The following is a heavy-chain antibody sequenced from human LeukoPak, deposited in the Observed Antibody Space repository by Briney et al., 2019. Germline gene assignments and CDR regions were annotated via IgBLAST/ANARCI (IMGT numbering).Heavy chain of an antibody. CDR2: IIPIFGTA. V-gene: IGHV1-69*05. CDR3: ARVSRNWGSTDY. J-gene: IGHJ4*02. CDR1: GGTFSSYA. Sequence: SVKVSCKASGGTFSSYAISWVRQAPGQGLEWMGRIIPIFGTANYAQKFQGRVTITTDESTSTAYMELSSLRSEDTAVYYCARVSRNWGSTDYWGQGTLVTVST. D-gene: IGHD7-27*01.